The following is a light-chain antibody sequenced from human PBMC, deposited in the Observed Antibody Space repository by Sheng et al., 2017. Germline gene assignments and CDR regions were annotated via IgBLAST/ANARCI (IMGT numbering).Light chain of an antibody. CDR3: QQYYISPRT. J-gene: IGKJ1*01. CDR2: GAS. V-gene: IGKV3-20*01. CDR1: QSVNNY. Sequence: ETMMTQSPATLSVSPGERATLSCRASQSVNNYLAWYQQKPGQAPRLLIYGASSRATGIADRFSGSGSGTDFTLTISRLEPEDFAVYYCQQYYISPRTFGQGTKVEI.